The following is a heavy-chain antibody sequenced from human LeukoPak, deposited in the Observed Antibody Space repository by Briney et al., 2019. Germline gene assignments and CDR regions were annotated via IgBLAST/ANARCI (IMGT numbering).Heavy chain of an antibody. CDR1: GGSISSGGYY. CDR2: IYYSGST. D-gene: IGHD2-15*01. V-gene: IGHV4-31*03. Sequence: SETLSLTCTISGGSISSGGYYWSWIRQHPGKGLEWIGYIYYSGSTYYNPSLKSRVTISVDTSKNQFSLKLSSVTAADTAVYYCARGGYAWYFDYWGQGTLVTVSS. CDR3: ARGGYAWYFDY. J-gene: IGHJ4*02.